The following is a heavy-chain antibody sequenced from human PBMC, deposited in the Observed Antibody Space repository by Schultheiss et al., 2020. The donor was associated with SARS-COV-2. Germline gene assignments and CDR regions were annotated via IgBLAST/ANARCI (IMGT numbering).Heavy chain of an antibody. CDR2: IYYSGST. J-gene: IGHJ4*02. D-gene: IGHD3-16*01. V-gene: IGHV4-39*01. CDR3: ARQRGYFDY. Sequence: SETLSLTCTVSGGSISSGSYYWGWIRQPPGKGLEWIGSIYYSGSTYYNPSLKSRVTISVDTSKNQFSLKLSSVTAADTAVYYCARQRGYFDYWGQGTLVTVSS. CDR1: GGSISSGSYY.